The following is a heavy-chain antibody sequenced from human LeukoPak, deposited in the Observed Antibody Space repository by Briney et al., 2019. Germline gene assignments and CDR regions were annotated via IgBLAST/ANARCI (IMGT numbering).Heavy chain of an antibody. CDR3: AKGLSTSSPFDY. Sequence: PGGSLRLSCAASGFTFSRYAMSWVRQAPGKGLEWVSTIGGSGGSTDYADSVKGRFTISRDNSKSTLYLQMNSLRADGTAVYYCAKGLSTSSPFDYWGQGTLVTVSS. V-gene: IGHV3-23*01. J-gene: IGHJ4*02. CDR1: GFTFSRYA. D-gene: IGHD6-6*01. CDR2: IGGSGGST.